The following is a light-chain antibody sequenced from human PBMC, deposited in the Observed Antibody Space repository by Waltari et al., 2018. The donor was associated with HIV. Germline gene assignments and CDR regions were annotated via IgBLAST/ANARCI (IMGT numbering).Light chain of an antibody. V-gene: IGLV2-14*01. CDR3: SSYTVPGTL. CDR1: SSDIGASNY. CDR2: DVS. J-gene: IGLJ1*01. Sequence: SALTQPASVSGSPGQSITISCTGTSSDIGASNYVSWYQQYPCKAPKPMIYDVSNRPSGVSTRFSGSKSGNTASLTISGLQAEDEADYYCSSYTVPGTLFGTGTRVTVL.